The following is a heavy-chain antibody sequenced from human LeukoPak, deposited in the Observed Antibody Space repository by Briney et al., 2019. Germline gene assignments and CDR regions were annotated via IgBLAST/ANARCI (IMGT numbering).Heavy chain of an antibody. CDR1: GYTFTGYY. J-gene: IGHJ4*02. CDR3: AREYSSSSGRLYDY. V-gene: IGHV1-2*02. Sequence: ASVKVSCKASGYTFTGYYMHWVRQAPGQGLEWMGWINPNSGGTNYAQKFQGRVTMTRDTSINTAYMELNRLTSDDTAVYYCAREYSSSSGRLYDYWGLGTLVTVSS. CDR2: INPNSGGT. D-gene: IGHD6-6*01.